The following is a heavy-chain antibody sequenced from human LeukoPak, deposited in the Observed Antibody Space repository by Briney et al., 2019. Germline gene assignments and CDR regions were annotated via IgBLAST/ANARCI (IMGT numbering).Heavy chain of an antibody. CDR2: IYTSGST. D-gene: IGHD2-15*01. J-gene: IGHJ5*02. CDR1: GGSISSYY. Sequence: SETLSLTCTVSGGSISSYYWSWIRQPAGKGLEWIGHIYTSGSTNYNPSLKSRVTMSVDTSKNQFSLKLSSVTAADTAVYYCARLGYCSGGSCLDWFDPWGQGTLVTVSS. CDR3: ARLGYCSGGSCLDWFDP. V-gene: IGHV4-4*07.